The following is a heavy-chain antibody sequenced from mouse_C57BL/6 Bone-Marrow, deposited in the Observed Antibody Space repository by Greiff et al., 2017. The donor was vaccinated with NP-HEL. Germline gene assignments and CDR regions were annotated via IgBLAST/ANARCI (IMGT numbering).Heavy chain of an antibody. CDR2: ISDGGSYT. V-gene: IGHV5-4*01. CDR3: ASIYGGYYDAWFAY. CDR1: GFTFSSYA. Sequence: EVQRVESGGGLVKPGGSLKLSCAASGFTFSSYAMSWVRQTPEKRLEWVATISDGGSYTYYPDNVKGRSTISRDNAKNNLYLQMSHLKSEDTAKYYCASIYGGYYDAWFAYWGQGTLVTVSA. D-gene: IGHD2-3*01. J-gene: IGHJ3*01.